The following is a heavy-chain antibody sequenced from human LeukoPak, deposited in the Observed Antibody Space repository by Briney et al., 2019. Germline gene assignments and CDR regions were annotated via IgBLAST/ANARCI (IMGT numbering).Heavy chain of an antibody. V-gene: IGHV3-21*01. CDR1: GFTFSSYW. Sequence: PGGSLRLSCAASGFTFSSYWMSWVRQAPGKGLEWVSSISSSSSYIYYADSVKGRFTISRDNAKNSLYLQMNSLRAEDTAVYYCARDSGFCSSRSCSLGYWGQGTLVTVSS. CDR2: ISSSSSYI. J-gene: IGHJ4*02. CDR3: ARDSGFCSSRSCSLGY. D-gene: IGHD2-15*01.